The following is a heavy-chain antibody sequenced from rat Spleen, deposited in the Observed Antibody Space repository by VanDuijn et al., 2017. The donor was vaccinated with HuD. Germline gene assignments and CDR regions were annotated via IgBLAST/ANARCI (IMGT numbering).Heavy chain of an antibody. CDR2: ISPSGGST. J-gene: IGHJ3*01. V-gene: IGHV5S23*01. Sequence: EVQLVESGGGLVQPGRSLKFSCAASGFTFSNYYKAWVRQAPTKGLEWVASISPSGGSTYDRDSVKGRFTISRDNAKSTLYLQMDSLRSEDTATYYCARHGYGSYGWFAYWGQGTLVTVSS. CDR1: GFTFSNYY. CDR3: ARHGYGSYGWFAY. D-gene: IGHD1-3*01.